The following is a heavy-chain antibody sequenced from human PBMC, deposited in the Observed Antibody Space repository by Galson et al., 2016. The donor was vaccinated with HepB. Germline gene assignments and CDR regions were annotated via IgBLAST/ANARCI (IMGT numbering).Heavy chain of an antibody. J-gene: IGHJ6*04. CDR3: AREDSARTSVPDWV. CDR2: ISGSGGST. CDR1: GFIFSDYY. V-gene: IGHV3-11*06. Sequence: SLRLSCAASGFIFSDYYMSWIRQAPGKGLEWISHISGSGGSTNYVDSVKGRFTISRDNAKNALYLQMNSLRDEDTAVYYCAREDSARTSVPDWVWGKGTTVIVSS. D-gene: IGHD4-17*01.